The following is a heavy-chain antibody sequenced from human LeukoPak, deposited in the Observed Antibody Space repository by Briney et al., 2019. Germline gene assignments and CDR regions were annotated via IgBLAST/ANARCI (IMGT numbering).Heavy chain of an antibody. CDR3: ARGFRRRLYYDFWSGYYY. D-gene: IGHD3-3*01. CDR1: GGTFSSYA. V-gene: IGHV1-69*13. CDR2: IIPIFGTA. Sequence: SVKVSRKASGGTFSSYAISWMRQAPGQGLEWMGGIIPIFGTANYAQKFQGRVTITADESTSTAYMELSSLRSEDTAVYYCARGFRRRLYYDFWSGYYYWGQGTLVTVSS. J-gene: IGHJ4*02.